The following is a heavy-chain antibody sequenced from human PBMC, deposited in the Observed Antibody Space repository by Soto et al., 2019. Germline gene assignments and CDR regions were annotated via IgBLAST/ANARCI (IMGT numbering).Heavy chain of an antibody. V-gene: IGHV4-59*01. CDR1: GGPISSYY. J-gene: IGHJ4*02. Sequence: SETRSLTCAVSGGPISSYYWSWIRQPPGKGLEWIGYISYSGSTNYNPSLKSRVTISVDTSKNQFSLKVSSVTAADTAVYYCARQMTTLTTFDYWGQGTLVTVSS. D-gene: IGHD4-17*01. CDR2: ISYSGST. CDR3: ARQMTTLTTFDY.